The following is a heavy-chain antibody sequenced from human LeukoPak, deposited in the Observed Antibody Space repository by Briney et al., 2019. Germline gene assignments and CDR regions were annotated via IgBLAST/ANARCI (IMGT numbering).Heavy chain of an antibody. J-gene: IGHJ3*02. Sequence: GASVKVSCKASGYTFTDYYMHWVRQAPGQGLEWMGWINPKSGDTRYAQKFQGRVTMTRDTSITTAYMDLSSLRSDDTAVYYCARVHIAHAFDIWGQGTMVTVSS. CDR3: ARVHIAHAFDI. V-gene: IGHV1-2*02. CDR2: INPKSGDT. D-gene: IGHD6-13*01. CDR1: GYTFTDYY.